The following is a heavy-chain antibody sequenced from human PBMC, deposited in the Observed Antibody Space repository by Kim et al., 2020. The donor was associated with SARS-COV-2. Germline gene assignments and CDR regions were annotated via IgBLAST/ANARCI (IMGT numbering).Heavy chain of an antibody. Sequence: SETLSLTCAVYGGSFSGYYWSWIRQPPGKGLEWIGEINHSGSTNYNPSLKSRVTISVDTSKNQFSLKLSSVTAADTAVYYCARGRVAAAYNSFDPWGQGTLVTVSS. V-gene: IGHV4-34*01. D-gene: IGHD6-13*01. CDR1: GGSFSGYY. J-gene: IGHJ5*02. CDR3: ARGRVAAAYNSFDP. CDR2: INHSGST.